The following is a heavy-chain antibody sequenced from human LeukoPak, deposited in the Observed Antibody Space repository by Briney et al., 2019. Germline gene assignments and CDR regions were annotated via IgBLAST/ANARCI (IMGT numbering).Heavy chain of an antibody. Sequence: ASVKVSCKASGYTFTSYGISWVRQAPGQGLEWMGWISAYNGNTNYAQKLQGRVTMTTDTSTSTAYMELRGLRSDDTAVYYCARDGYSRMYDSSGYYYYFDYWGQGTLVTVSS. CDR3: ARDGYSRMYDSSGYYYYFDY. CDR1: GYTFTSYG. CDR2: ISAYNGNT. J-gene: IGHJ4*02. V-gene: IGHV1-18*01. D-gene: IGHD3-22*01.